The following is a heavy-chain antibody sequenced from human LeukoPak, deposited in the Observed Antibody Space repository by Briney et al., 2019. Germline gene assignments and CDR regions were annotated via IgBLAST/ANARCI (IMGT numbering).Heavy chain of an antibody. J-gene: IGHJ5*02. CDR3: AREHVIDSWDHRTARNWFDP. CDR1: GFTFSSYS. Sequence: GGSLRLSCAASGFTFSSYSMNWVRQAPGKGLEWVSYISSSSSTIYYADSVKGRFTISRDNAKNSLYLQMNSLRDEDTAVYYCAREHVIDSWDHRTARNWFDPWGQGTLVTVSS. V-gene: IGHV3-48*02. D-gene: IGHD6-13*01. CDR2: ISSSSSTI.